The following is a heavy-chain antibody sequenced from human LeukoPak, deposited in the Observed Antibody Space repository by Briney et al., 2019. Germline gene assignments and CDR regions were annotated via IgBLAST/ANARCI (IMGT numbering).Heavy chain of an antibody. CDR3: ARGIWAAAGRVDY. Sequence: SETLSLTCTVSGGSISSGSYYWSWIRQPAGKGLEWIGRIYTSGSTNYNPSHKSRVTISVDTSKNQFSLKLSSVTAADTAVYYCARGIWAAAGRVDYWGQGTLVTVSS. CDR2: IYTSGST. CDR1: GGSISSGSYY. D-gene: IGHD6-13*01. J-gene: IGHJ4*02. V-gene: IGHV4-61*02.